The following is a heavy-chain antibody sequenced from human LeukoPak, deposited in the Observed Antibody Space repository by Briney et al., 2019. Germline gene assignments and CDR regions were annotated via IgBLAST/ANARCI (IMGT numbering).Heavy chain of an antibody. J-gene: IGHJ4*02. V-gene: IGHV3-23*01. CDR1: GISFRNYD. Sequence: GGSLTLSCAASGISFRNYDLSWVRQAPARGPEWVSILRGNDETFYADSVKGRFTLSRDDSRNTVYLQLNNLRVEDTAIYYCARASWVSDPDAVRWGQGAQVTVSS. CDR2: LRGNDET. CDR3: ARASWVSDPDAVR. D-gene: IGHD3-10*01.